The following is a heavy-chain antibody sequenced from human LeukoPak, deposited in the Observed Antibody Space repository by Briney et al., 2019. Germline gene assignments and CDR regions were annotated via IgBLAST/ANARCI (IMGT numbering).Heavy chain of an antibody. CDR2: ITSSGRYK. V-gene: IGHV3-21*01. Sequence: GGSLILSCAASGFTFDNCTMNWVRQALGKGLEWVSSITSSGRYKYYADSVKGRFTISRDNAKNSLYLQMNSLRAEDTAVYYCAREVGSSDWAMDVWGQGTTVTVSS. CDR1: GFTFDNCT. J-gene: IGHJ6*02. CDR3: AREVGSSDWAMDV. D-gene: IGHD6-19*01.